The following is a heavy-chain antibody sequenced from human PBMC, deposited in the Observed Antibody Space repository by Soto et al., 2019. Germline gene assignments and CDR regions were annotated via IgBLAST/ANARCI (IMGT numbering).Heavy chain of an antibody. CDR1: GDTFSNYA. CDR2: IVPIFRTA. CDR3: ARETSAPGTFREDASDI. V-gene: IGHV1-69*12. Sequence: QVQLVQSGAEVKKPGSSVKVACKVSGDTFSNYAINWVRQAPGHGLEWMGAIVPIFRTANYTQKFQGRVTITADEFTITAYMELSGLRSDDTATYYCARETSAPGTFREDASDIWGQGTLVTVSS. D-gene: IGHD6-13*01. J-gene: IGHJ3*02.